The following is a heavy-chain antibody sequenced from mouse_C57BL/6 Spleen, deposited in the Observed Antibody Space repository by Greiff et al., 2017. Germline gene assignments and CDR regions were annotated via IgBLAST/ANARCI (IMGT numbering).Heavy chain of an antibody. Sequence: VQLQQSGPELVKPGASVKMSCKASGYTFTDYNMHWVKQSHGKSLEWIGYINPNNGGTSYNQKFKGKATLTVNKSSSTAYMELRSLTSEDSAVYYCARYYYGSSFFDYWGQGTTLTVSS. V-gene: IGHV1-22*01. D-gene: IGHD1-1*01. CDR2: INPNNGGT. J-gene: IGHJ2*01. CDR1: GYTFTDYN. CDR3: ARYYYGSSFFDY.